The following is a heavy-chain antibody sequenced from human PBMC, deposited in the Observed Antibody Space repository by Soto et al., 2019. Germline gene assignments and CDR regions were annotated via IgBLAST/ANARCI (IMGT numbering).Heavy chain of an antibody. Sequence: PGGSLRLSCAASGFTFSSYGMHWVRQAPGKGLEWVAVISYDGSNKYYADSVKGRFTISRDNSKNTLYLQMNSLRAEDTAVYYCAKEGSGLVGASLFDYWGQGTLVTVSS. V-gene: IGHV3-30*18. D-gene: IGHD1-26*01. CDR3: AKEGSGLVGASLFDY. CDR1: GFTFSSYG. J-gene: IGHJ4*02. CDR2: ISYDGSNK.